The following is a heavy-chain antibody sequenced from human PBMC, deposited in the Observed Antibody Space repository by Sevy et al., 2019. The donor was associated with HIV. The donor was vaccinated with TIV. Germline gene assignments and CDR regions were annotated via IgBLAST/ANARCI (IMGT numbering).Heavy chain of an antibody. CDR3: ASELVEMATNLQKSHFDY. J-gene: IGHJ4*02. D-gene: IGHD5-12*01. CDR1: GGSISSSSYY. CDR2: IYYSGST. Sequence: SETLSLTCTVSGGSISSSSYYWGWIRQPPGKGLEWIGSIYYSGSTYYNPSLKSRVTISVDTSKNQFPLKLSSVTAADTAVYYCASELVEMATNLQKSHFDYWGQGTLVTVSS. V-gene: IGHV4-39*01.